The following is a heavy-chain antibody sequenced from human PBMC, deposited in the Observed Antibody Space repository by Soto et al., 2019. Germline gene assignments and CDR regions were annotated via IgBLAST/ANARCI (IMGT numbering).Heavy chain of an antibody. J-gene: IGHJ6*02. CDR3: AREHLHCSGGSCYPYGMDV. D-gene: IGHD2-15*01. CDR1: GFTFSSYG. CDR2: IWYDGSNK. Sequence: QVQLVESGGGVVQPGRSLRLSCAASGFTFSSYGMHWVRQAPGKGLEWVAVIWYDGSNKYYADSVKGRFTISRDNSKNTLYLQMNSLRAEDTAVYYCAREHLHCSGGSCYPYGMDVWGQGTTVTVSS. V-gene: IGHV3-33*01.